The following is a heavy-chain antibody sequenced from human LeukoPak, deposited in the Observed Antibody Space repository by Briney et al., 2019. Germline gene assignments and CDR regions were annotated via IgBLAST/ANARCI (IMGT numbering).Heavy chain of an antibody. V-gene: IGHV1-8*01. CDR3: ARQQWLVKSYNWFDP. CDR2: MNPNSGNT. J-gene: IGHJ5*02. CDR1: GYTFTSYD. D-gene: IGHD6-19*01. Sequence: ASVKVSCKASGYTFTSYDFNWVRQATGQGLEWMGWMNPNSGNTGYAQKFQGRVTMTRNTSIGTAYMELSSLRSEDTAVYYCARQQWLVKSYNWFDPWGQGTLVTVSS.